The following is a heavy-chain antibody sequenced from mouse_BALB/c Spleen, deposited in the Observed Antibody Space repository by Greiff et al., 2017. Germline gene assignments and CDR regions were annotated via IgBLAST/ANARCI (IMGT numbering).Heavy chain of an antibody. D-gene: IGHD1-1*01. J-gene: IGHJ3*01. Sequence: QVQLKESGAELVRPGASVTLSCKASGYTFTDYEMHWVKQTPVHGLEWIGAIDPETGGTAYNQKFKGKATLTADKSSSTAYMELRSLTSEDSAVYYCTRELLRYPWFAYWGQGTLVTVSA. CDR3: TRELLRYPWFAY. V-gene: IGHV1-15*01. CDR1: GYTFTDYE. CDR2: IDPETGGT.